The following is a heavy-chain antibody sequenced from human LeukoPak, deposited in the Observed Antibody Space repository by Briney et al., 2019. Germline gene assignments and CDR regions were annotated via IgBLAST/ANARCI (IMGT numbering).Heavy chain of an antibody. D-gene: IGHD4-4*01. Sequence: SLRLSCEASGFRFDDYAMHWVRQAPGKGREWVSGISWNSGSIGYADSVKGRFTISRDNAKNSLYLQMNSLRPEDTALYYCAKDIRGNPWYYGMDVWGQGTTVTVSS. J-gene: IGHJ6*02. CDR2: ISWNSGSI. CDR3: AKDIRGNPWYYGMDV. V-gene: IGHV3-9*01. CDR1: GFRFDDYA.